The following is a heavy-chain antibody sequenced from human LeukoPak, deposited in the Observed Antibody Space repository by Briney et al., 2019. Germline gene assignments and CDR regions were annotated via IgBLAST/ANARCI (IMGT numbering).Heavy chain of an antibody. J-gene: IGHJ3*02. CDR2: ISWNSGSI. CDR3: AKGLYYYDSSGYPEGAFDI. D-gene: IGHD3-22*01. V-gene: IGHV3-9*03. CDR1: GFTFDDYA. Sequence: PGRSLRLSCAASGFTFDDYAMHWVRQAPGKGLEWVSGISWNSGSIGYADSVKGRFTISRDNAKHSLYLQMNSLRAEDMALYYCAKGLYYYDSSGYPEGAFDIWGQGTMVTVSS.